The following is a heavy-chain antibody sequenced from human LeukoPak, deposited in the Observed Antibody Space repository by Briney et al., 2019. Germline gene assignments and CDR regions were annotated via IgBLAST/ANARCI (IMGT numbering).Heavy chain of an antibody. CDR1: GFTFSDYW. Sequence: GGSLRLSCAVSGFTFSDYWMNWVRRAPGKGLEWVANINQDGSEKYYVDSVEGRFTISRDNAKNSLYLQMNSLRAEDTAVFYCARAGSLWFGESKLDYWGQGTLVTVSS. CDR2: INQDGSEK. D-gene: IGHD3-10*01. V-gene: IGHV3-7*01. J-gene: IGHJ4*02. CDR3: ARAGSLWFGESKLDY.